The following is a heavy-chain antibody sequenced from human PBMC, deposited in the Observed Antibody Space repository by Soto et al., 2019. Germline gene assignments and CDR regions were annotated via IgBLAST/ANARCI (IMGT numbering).Heavy chain of an antibody. J-gene: IGHJ4*02. CDR2: ITGDGYNK. V-gene: IGHV3-30*04. CDR1: GFIFKNYA. Sequence: QVQLVESGGGVVQPGRSLRLSCAGSGFIFKNYALNWVRQAPGKGLEWVASITGDGYNKYYADSVKGRFTISRDNSRDTLSLQMTALRTEDSSIYYCTKSSGGSSSVGMDYWGQGTRVTVSS. D-gene: IGHD6-6*01. CDR3: TKSSGGSSSVGMDY.